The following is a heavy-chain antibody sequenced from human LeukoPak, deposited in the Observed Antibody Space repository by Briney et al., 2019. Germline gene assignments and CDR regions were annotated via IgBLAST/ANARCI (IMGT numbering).Heavy chain of an antibody. CDR1: GYTFSGYY. CDR2: INPTSGGS. V-gene: IGHV1-2*02. CDR3: ARGDYESELPSHFDY. Sequence: GASVKASCKASGYTFSGYYIHWVRQAPGQGLEWMGWINPTSGGSKYAQKFQGRVTMTRDTSITTAYMELNRLTSADTAVFYCARGDYESELPSHFDYWGQGALVTVSS. J-gene: IGHJ4*02. D-gene: IGHD1-26*01.